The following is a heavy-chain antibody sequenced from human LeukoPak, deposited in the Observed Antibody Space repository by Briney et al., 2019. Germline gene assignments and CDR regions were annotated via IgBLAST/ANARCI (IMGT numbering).Heavy chain of an antibody. CDR2: ISYDGSNK. CDR3: AKDTSRTAAGPDY. V-gene: IGHV3-30*18. CDR1: GFTFSSYG. D-gene: IGHD6-13*01. Sequence: GGSLRLSCAASGFTFSSYGMHWVRQAPGKGLEWVAVISYDGSNKYYADSVKGRFTISRDNSKNTLYLQMNSLRAEDTAVYYCAKDTSRTAAGPDYWGQGTLVTVSS. J-gene: IGHJ4*02.